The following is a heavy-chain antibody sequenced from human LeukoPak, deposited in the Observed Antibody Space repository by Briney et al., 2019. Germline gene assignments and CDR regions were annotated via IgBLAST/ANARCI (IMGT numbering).Heavy chain of an antibody. CDR2: IYYSGST. CDR1: GGSISSGDYY. CDR3: AKDGTHSSSDAEYFQH. J-gene: IGHJ1*01. D-gene: IGHD6-6*01. V-gene: IGHV4-30-4*08. Sequence: PSETLSLTCTVSGGSISSGDYYWSWIRQPPGKGLEGIGYIYYSGSTYYNPSLKSRVTISVDTSKNQFSLKLSSVTAADTAVYYCAKDGTHSSSDAEYFQHWGQGTLVTVSS.